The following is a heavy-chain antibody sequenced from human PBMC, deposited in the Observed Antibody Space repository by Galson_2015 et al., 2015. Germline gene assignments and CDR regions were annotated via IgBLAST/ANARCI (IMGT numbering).Heavy chain of an antibody. V-gene: IGHV4-34*01. J-gene: IGHJ3*02. Sequence: ETLSLTCAAYGGSFSACYLSWIRQPPGEGLEWIGEFTRAGTTNYNPSLKSRVTISVDTSKNQLSLKLSSVTAADTAVYYCARPYRSGWYGAFDIWGQGTMVPVSP. D-gene: IGHD6-19*01. CDR1: GGSFSACY. CDR3: ARPYRSGWYGAFDI. CDR2: FTRAGTT.